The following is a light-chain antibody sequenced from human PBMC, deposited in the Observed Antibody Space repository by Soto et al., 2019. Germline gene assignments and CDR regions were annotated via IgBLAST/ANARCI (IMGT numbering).Light chain of an antibody. CDR3: QQLKSNLIT. Sequence: DIQITQSPSTLSASVGDRVTITCRASQSISNWLAWYQQKPGKAPKLLIYAASTLQSGVPSRFSGSGSGTEFTLTISSLQPEDFATYYCQQLKSNLITFGQGTRLEIK. CDR1: QSISNW. J-gene: IGKJ5*01. CDR2: AAS. V-gene: IGKV1-5*01.